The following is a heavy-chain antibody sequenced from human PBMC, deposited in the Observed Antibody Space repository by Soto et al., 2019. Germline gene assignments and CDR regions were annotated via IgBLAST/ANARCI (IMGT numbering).Heavy chain of an antibody. Sequence: SETLYLTCAVYGGSFSGYYWSWIRQPPGKGLEWIGEINHSGSTNYNPSLKSRVTISVDTSKNQFSLKLSSVTAADTAVYYCARALRYNWNQPGSIGPYNWFDPWGQGTLVTVSS. CDR3: ARALRYNWNQPGSIGPYNWFDP. CDR2: INHSGST. J-gene: IGHJ5*02. D-gene: IGHD1-20*01. CDR1: GGSFSGYY. V-gene: IGHV4-34*01.